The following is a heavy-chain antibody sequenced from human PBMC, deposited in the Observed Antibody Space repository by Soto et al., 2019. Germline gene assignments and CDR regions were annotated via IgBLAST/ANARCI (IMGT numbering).Heavy chain of an antibody. V-gene: IGHV4-59*08. CDR1: GGSISSYY. CDR3: ARHDSSGYSYFDF. CDR2: IHYSGST. J-gene: IGHJ4*02. D-gene: IGHD3-22*01. Sequence: SESLSLTCTVSGGSISSYYCSWIRQPPGKGLEWIGYIHYSGSTNYNPSLKSRVTISVDTSKNQFSLKLSSVTSADTAVYCCARHDSSGYSYFDFWGQGTLVTVSS.